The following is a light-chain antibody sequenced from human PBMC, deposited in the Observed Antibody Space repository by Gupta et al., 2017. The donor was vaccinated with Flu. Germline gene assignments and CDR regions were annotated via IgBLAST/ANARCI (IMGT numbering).Light chain of an antibody. CDR2: DVT. J-gene: IGLJ3*02. CDR3: CSYATTYSWV. CDR1: FSDVGAYNY. Sequence: SVTISCTGTFSDVGAYNYVSWYQQHPGRAPKLIISDVTKRPSGVPERFSGSKSANTASLTISGLQPVDEADDYCCSYATTYSWVFGGGTKRTVL. V-gene: IGLV2-11*03.